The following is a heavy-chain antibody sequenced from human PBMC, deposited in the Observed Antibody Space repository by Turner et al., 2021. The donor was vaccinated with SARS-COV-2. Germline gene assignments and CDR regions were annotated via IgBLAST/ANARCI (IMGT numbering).Heavy chain of an antibody. D-gene: IGHD2-2*01. CDR1: GFTFSSYS. V-gene: IGHV3-21*01. Sequence: EVQLVESVGGLVKPGGSLSLSCAASGFTFSSYSMHWVRQAQGKGLEWVSSISSSSSYIYYADSVKGRFTISRDNAKNSLYLQMNSLRAEDTAVYYCARDCSIPSCEAWGQGTLVTVSS. CDR3: ARDCSIPSCEA. CDR2: ISSSSSYI. J-gene: IGHJ5*02.